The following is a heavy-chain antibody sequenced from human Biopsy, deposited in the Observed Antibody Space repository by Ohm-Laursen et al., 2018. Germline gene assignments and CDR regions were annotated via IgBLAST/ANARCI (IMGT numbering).Heavy chain of an antibody. J-gene: IGHJ6*02. CDR3: ARDSGILNYGNFKYYHYYGMDV. V-gene: IGHV4-61*01. D-gene: IGHD4-11*01. CDR2: IYYSVMT. CDR1: GGSVSDSFHF. Sequence: SETLSLTCIVSGGSVSDSFHFWSWIRQPPGKGLEWIGHIYYSVMTNYNPSLQSRVSISVDTSRNQVSLTLSSVTAADTAVYYCARDSGILNYGNFKYYHYYGMDVWGQGTKVTVSS.